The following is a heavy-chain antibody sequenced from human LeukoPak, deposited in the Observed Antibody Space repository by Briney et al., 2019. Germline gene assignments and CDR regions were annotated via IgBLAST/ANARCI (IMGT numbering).Heavy chain of an antibody. CDR2: IYSGGST. V-gene: IGHV3-53*01. CDR1: GFTVSSNY. D-gene: IGHD6-13*01. CDR3: ASRGSSWWDSRDY. J-gene: IGHJ4*02. Sequence: GGSLRLSCAASGFTVSSNYMSRVRQAPGKGLEWVSVIYSGGSTYYADSVKGRFTISRDNSKNTLYLQMNSLRAEDTAVYYCASRGSSWWDSRDYWGQGTLVTVSS.